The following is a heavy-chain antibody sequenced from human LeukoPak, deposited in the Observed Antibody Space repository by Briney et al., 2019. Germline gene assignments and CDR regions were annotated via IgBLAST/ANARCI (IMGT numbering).Heavy chain of an antibody. CDR2: IYYSGST. CDR3: ARGGYYDSYPFDY. V-gene: IGHV4-31*03. D-gene: IGHD3-22*01. Sequence: PSETLSLTCTVSGGSISSGGYYWSWIRQHPGKGLEWIGYIYYSGSTYYNPSLKSRVTISVDTSKNQFSLRLSSVTAADTAVYYCARGGYYDSYPFDYWGQGTLVTVSS. J-gene: IGHJ4*02. CDR1: GGSISSGGYY.